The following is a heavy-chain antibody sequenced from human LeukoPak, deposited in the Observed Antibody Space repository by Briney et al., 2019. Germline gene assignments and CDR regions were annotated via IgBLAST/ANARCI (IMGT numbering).Heavy chain of an antibody. Sequence: GGSLRLSCAASHFIFSNYWMAWVRQAPGKGLEWVANIKEDGSDKNYVDSVKGRFSISRDNAENSLYLQMNSLSAEDTAVYYCTRDAAYGYDRFDYWGRGTQVTVSS. J-gene: IGHJ4*02. CDR1: HFIFSNYW. CDR3: TRDAAYGYDRFDY. V-gene: IGHV3-7*01. CDR2: IKEDGSDK. D-gene: IGHD5-18*01.